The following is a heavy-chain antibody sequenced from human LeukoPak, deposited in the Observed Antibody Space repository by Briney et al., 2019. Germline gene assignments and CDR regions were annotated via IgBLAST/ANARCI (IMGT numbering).Heavy chain of an antibody. D-gene: IGHD6-19*01. CDR3: ARQYSSGWVDY. Sequence: GASVKVSCQASGYTFTSYDINWVRQATGQGLEWMEWMNPKSSNTSYAQKFQGRVTLTRNTSIRTAYMELSSLRSEDTAVYYCARQYSSGWVDYWGQGTLVTVSS. V-gene: IGHV1-8*01. CDR2: MNPKSSNT. J-gene: IGHJ4*02. CDR1: GYTFTSYD.